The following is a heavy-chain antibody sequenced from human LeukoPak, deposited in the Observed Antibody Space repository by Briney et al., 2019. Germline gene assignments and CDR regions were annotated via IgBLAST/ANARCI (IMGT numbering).Heavy chain of an antibody. J-gene: IGHJ4*02. CDR2: IYTSGST. D-gene: IGHD5-18*01. V-gene: IGHV4-61*02. CDR3: AREYSYSYVVSFDY. Sequence: SETLSLTCTVSGGSISSGSYYWSWIRQPAGKGLEWIGRIYTSGSTNYNPSLKSRVTISVDTSKNQFSLKLSSVTAADTAVYYCAREYSYSYVVSFDYWGQGTLVTVSS. CDR1: GGSISSGSYY.